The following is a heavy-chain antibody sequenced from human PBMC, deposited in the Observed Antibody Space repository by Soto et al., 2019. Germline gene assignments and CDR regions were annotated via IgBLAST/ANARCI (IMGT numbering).Heavy chain of an antibody. CDR3: AREGGVYDSSGPFQH. CDR2: IYYSGST. Sequence: KASETLSLTCTVSGGSVSSGSYYWIWIRHPPGKGLEWIGYIYYSGSTNYNPSLKSRVTISVDTSKNQFSLKLSSVTAADTAVYYCAREGGVYDSSGPFQHWGQGTLVTVSS. D-gene: IGHD3-22*01. J-gene: IGHJ1*01. V-gene: IGHV4-61*01. CDR1: GGSVSSGSYY.